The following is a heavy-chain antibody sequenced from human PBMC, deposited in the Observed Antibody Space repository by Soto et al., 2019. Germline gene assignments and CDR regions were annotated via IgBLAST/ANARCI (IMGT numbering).Heavy chain of an antibody. J-gene: IGHJ6*03. D-gene: IGHD2-15*01. CDR1: GGSISSSSYY. Sequence: SETLSLTCTVSGGSISSSSYYSGWIRQPPGKGLEWIGSIYYSGSTYYNPSLKSRVTISVDTSKNQFSLKLSSVTAADTAVYYCARPRPGYCSGGSCYYYMDVWGKGTTGTVSS. CDR2: IYYSGST. CDR3: ARPRPGYCSGGSCYYYMDV. V-gene: IGHV4-39*01.